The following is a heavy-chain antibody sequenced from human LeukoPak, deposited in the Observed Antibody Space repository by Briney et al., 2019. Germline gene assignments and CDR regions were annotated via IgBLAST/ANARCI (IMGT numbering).Heavy chain of an antibody. CDR2: INSDGSST. V-gene: IGHV3-74*01. D-gene: IGHD5-18*01. Sequence: GGSLRLSCAASGFTFSSYWMHWVRQAPGKGLVWVSRINSDGSSTSYADSVKGRFTISRDTSKNTLYLQMNSLRVEDTAVYYCAKDRRDTTMVPYYYYYMDVWGKGTTVTVSS. J-gene: IGHJ6*03. CDR3: AKDRRDTTMVPYYYYYMDV. CDR1: GFTFSSYW.